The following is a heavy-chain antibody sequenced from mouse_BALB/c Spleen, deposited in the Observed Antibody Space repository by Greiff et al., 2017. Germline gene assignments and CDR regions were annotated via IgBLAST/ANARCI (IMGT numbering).Heavy chain of an antibody. J-gene: IGHJ3*01. CDR1: GFTFSSYA. V-gene: IGHV5-6-5*01. Sequence: EVQLVESGGGLVKPGGSLKLSCAASGFTFSSYAMSWVRQTPEKRLEWVASISSGGSTYYPDSVKGRFTISRDNARNILYLQMSSLRSEDTAMYYCARATTVVATPFAYWGQGTLVTVSA. CDR3: ARATTVVATPFAY. CDR2: ISSGGST. D-gene: IGHD1-1*01.